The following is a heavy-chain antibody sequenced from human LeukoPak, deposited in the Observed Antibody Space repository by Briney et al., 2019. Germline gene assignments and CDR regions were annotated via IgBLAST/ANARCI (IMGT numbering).Heavy chain of an antibody. CDR2: IYTSGST. CDR3: ARVGVGATTGNYFDY. Sequence: SETLSLTCTVSGGSISSYYWSWIRQPAGKGLEWIGRIYTSGSTNYNPSLKSRVTISVDTSKNQFSLKLSSVTAADTAVYYCARVGVGATTGNYFDYWGQGTLVTVSS. D-gene: IGHD1-26*01. V-gene: IGHV4-4*07. CDR1: GGSISSYY. J-gene: IGHJ4*02.